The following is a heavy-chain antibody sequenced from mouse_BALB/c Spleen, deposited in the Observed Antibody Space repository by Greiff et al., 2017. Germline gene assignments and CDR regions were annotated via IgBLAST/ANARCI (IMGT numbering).Heavy chain of an antibody. CDR1: GFTFSDYY. J-gene: IGHJ1*01. Sequence: EVQGVESGGGLVKPGGSLKLSCAASGFTFSDYYMYWVRQTPEKRLEWVATISDGGSYTYYPDSVKGRFTISRDNAKNNLYLQMSSLKSEDTAMYYCARDLEGNYEYFDVWGAGTTVTVSS. CDR2: ISDGGSYT. V-gene: IGHV5-4*02. CDR3: ARDLEGNYEYFDV. D-gene: IGHD2-1*01.